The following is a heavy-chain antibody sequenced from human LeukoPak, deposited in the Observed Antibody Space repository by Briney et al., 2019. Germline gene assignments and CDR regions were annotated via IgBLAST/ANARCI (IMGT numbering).Heavy chain of an antibody. Sequence: SETLSLTCIVSGGSISSISSNNYHWGWIRQPPGKGLEWIGSIYYSGSTYYNPSLKSRVTISVDTSKNQFSLKLSSVTAADTAVYYCARDPDYWGQGTLVTVSS. CDR3: ARDPDY. CDR1: GGSISSISSNNYH. J-gene: IGHJ4*02. CDR2: IYYSGST. V-gene: IGHV4-39*07.